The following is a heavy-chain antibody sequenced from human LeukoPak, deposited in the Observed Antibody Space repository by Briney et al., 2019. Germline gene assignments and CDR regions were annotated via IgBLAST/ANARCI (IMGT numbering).Heavy chain of an antibody. J-gene: IGHJ6*03. D-gene: IGHD2-15*01. CDR1: GFTFSSYW. CDR3: ARETQGSIYYYYYYYMDV. Sequence: GGSLRLSCAASGFTFSSYWMSWVRQAPGKGLEWVANIKQDGSEKYYVDSVKGRFTISRDNAKNSLYLQMNSLRAEDTAVYYCARETQGSIYYYYYYYMDVWGKGTTVTVSS. V-gene: IGHV3-7*01. CDR2: IKQDGSEK.